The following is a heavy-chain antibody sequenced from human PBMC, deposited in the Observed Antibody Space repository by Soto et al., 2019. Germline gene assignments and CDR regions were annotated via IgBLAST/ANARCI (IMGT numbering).Heavy chain of an antibody. J-gene: IGHJ6*02. V-gene: IGHV1-69*01. D-gene: IGHD3-16*01. Sequence: QVQLVQSGAEVKKPGSSVKVSCKASGGTFSSYAISWVRQAPGQGLEWMGGIIPIFGTAYYAQKFQGRVTIPADESTSGAYMELSSLRSDNTAVYYCAGFGYYDYVCRIDVWGQGPTVTVSS. CDR2: IIPIFGTA. CDR1: GGTFSSYA. CDR3: AGFGYYDYVCRIDV.